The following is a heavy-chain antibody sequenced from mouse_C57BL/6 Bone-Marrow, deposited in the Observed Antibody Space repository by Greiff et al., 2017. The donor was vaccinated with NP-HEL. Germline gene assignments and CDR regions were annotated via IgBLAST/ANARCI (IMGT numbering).Heavy chain of an antibody. Sequence: VQLQQSGAELVRPGASVKLSCTASGFNIKDDYMHWVKQRPEQGLEWIGWIDPENGDTEYASKFQGKATITADTSSNTAYLQLSSLTSEDTAVYYCTAFYDYDRFAYWGQGTRVTVSA. V-gene: IGHV14-4*01. CDR1: GFNIKDDY. J-gene: IGHJ3*01. D-gene: IGHD2-4*01. CDR2: IDPENGDT. CDR3: TAFYDYDRFAY.